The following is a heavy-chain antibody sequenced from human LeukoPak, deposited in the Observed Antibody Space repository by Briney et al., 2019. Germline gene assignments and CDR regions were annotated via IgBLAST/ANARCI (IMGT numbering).Heavy chain of an antibody. V-gene: IGHV4-34*01. CDR2: INHSGST. Sequence: SETLSLTCAVYGGSFSGYYWSWIRQPPGKGLEWIGAINHSGSTNYNPSLMSRVTISVDTSKDQFSLKLSSVTAADTAVYYCARVRYCSGGSCSEYYFDYWGQGTLVTVSS. J-gene: IGHJ4*02. D-gene: IGHD2-15*01. CDR1: GGSFSGYY. CDR3: ARVRYCSGGSCSEYYFDY.